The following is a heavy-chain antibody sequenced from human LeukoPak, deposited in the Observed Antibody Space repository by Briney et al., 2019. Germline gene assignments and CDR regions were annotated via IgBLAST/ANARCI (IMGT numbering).Heavy chain of an antibody. CDR2: ISNDGSKK. V-gene: IGHV3-30*04. D-gene: IGHD4-23*01. CDR1: GFTFSSYA. Sequence: PGGSLRLSCAASGFTFSSYALHWVRQAPGKGLEWVAVISNDGSKKDYADSVKGRFTISRDNSKNTLYLQMNSLRAEDTAVYYCARGARKGDDYGGFFDYWGQGTLVTVSS. CDR3: ARGARKGDDYGGFFDY. J-gene: IGHJ4*02.